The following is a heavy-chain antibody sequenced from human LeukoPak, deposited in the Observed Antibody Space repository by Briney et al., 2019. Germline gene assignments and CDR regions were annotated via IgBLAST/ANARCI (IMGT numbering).Heavy chain of an antibody. CDR3: ATGLYCSSTSCPGDY. J-gene: IGHJ4*02. V-gene: IGHV1-24*01. CDR1: GYTLTELS. Sequence: ASVKVSCKVSGYTLTELSMHWVRQAPGKGLEWMGGFDPEDGETIYAQKFQGRVTMTEDTSTDTAYMELSSLRSEDTAVYYCATGLYCSSTSCPGDYWGQGTLVTVSS. CDR2: FDPEDGET. D-gene: IGHD2-2*01.